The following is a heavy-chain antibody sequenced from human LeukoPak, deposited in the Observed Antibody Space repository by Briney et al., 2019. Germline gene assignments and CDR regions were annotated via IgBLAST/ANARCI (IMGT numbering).Heavy chain of an antibody. CDR1: GFTFSGSA. V-gene: IGHV3-73*01. J-gene: IGHJ4*02. Sequence: PGGSLRLSCAASGFTFSGSAMHWVRQASGKGLEWVGRIRSKTKNYATSYAASVEGRFTISRDDSKNTAYLQIKSLKTEDTAVYYCTTQFITVPGGYWGQGTLVTVSS. CDR2: IRSKTKNYAT. CDR3: TTQFITVPGGY. D-gene: IGHD4-17*01.